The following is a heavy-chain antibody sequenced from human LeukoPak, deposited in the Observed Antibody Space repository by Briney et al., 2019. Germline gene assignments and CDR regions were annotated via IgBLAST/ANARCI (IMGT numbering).Heavy chain of an antibody. J-gene: IGHJ4*01. CDR3: APLGLGRFCNGTNSSASAADF. CDR2: MYPGDSYT. D-gene: IGHD4/OR15-4a*01. Sequence: GECLKISCTGSEDTFSSYGSGGVGQMPGRDREWMGIMYPGDSYTTYRPYSKGQATISADKSIRTAYLPSSSLSASDTALYFCAPLGLGRFCNGTNSSASAADFWGHGTLVTASS. V-gene: IGHV5-51*01. CDR1: EDTFSSYG.